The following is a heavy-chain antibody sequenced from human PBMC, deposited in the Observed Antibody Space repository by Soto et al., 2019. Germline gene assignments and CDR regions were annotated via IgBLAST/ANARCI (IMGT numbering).Heavy chain of an antibody. CDR3: ARDLGYYDSSGYLDY. CDR2: IWYDGSNK. J-gene: IGHJ4*02. CDR1: GFTFSSYG. Sequence: GGSLRLSCAASGFTFSSYGMHWVRQAPGKGLEWVAVIWYDGSNKYYADSVKGRFTISRDNSKNTLYLQMNSLRAEDTAVYYCARDLGYYDSSGYLDYWGQGTLVTVSS. V-gene: IGHV3-33*01. D-gene: IGHD3-22*01.